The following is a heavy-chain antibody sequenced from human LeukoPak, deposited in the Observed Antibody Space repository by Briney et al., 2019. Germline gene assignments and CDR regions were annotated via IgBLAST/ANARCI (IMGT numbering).Heavy chain of an antibody. Sequence: PGGSLRLSCAASGFTFSSYEMNWVRQAPGKGLEWVSYISSSGSKYHADSVKGRFTISRDNAKNSLYLQMDSLRVEDTTVYYCARLGGETTRFDLWGQGALVTVSS. CDR1: GFTFSSYE. V-gene: IGHV3-48*03. J-gene: IGHJ5*02. CDR3: ARLGGETTRFDL. CDR2: ISSSGSK. D-gene: IGHD3-16*01.